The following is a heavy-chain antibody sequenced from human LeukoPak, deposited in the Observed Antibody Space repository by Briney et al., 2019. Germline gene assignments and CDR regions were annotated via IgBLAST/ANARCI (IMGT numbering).Heavy chain of an antibody. CDR3: ARLPPTGPRYCSGGSCRYYYGMDV. CDR2: IYPGDSDT. D-gene: IGHD2-15*01. J-gene: IGHJ6*02. V-gene: IGHV5-51*01. Sequence: LGESLKISCKGSGYSFTSYWIGWVRQMPGKGLEWMGIIYPGDSDTRYSPSFQGQVTISADKSISTAYLQWSSLKASDTAMYYCARLPPTGPRYCSGGSCRYYYGMDVWGQGTTVTVSS. CDR1: GYSFTSYW.